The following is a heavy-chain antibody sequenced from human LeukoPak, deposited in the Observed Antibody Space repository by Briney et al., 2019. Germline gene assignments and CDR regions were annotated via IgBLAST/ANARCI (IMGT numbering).Heavy chain of an antibody. Sequence: PSETLSLTCTVSGGSISSYYWSWIRQPPGKGLEWIGYIYYSGSTNYNPSLKSRVTISVDTSKNQFSLKLSSVTAADTAVYYCARSYDSSGYYYYYWGQGTLVTVSS. CDR3: ARSYDSSGYYYYY. J-gene: IGHJ4*02. CDR1: GGSISSYY. V-gene: IGHV4-59*01. D-gene: IGHD3-22*01. CDR2: IYYSGST.